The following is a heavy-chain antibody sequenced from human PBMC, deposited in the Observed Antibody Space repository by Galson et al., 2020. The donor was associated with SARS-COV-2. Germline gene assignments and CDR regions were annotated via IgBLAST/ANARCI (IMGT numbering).Heavy chain of an antibody. CDR3: ARFISARPDF. CDR2: IYYSGTT. V-gene: IGHV4-39*07. CDR1: GDSINNGNFY. D-gene: IGHD6-6*01. J-gene: IGHJ4*02. Sequence: SETLSLTCTVSGDSINNGNFYWGWIRLPPGKELEWIGSIYYSGTTHYNPSLRSRATIALDMSRIQFSLRLSSVTAADTALYYCARFISARPDFWGQGILVTVSS.